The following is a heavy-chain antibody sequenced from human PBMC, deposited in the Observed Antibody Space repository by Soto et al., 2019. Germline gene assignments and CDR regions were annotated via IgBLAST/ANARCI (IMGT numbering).Heavy chain of an antibody. CDR2: IYYSGST. CDR1: GGSISSYY. CDR3: ARGWRGALREQIDYYYYMDV. V-gene: IGHV4-59*01. Sequence: SETLSLTCTVSGGSISSYYWSWIRQPPGKGLEWIGYIYYSGSTNYNPSLKSRVTISVDTSKNQFSLKLSSVTAADTAVYYCARGWRGALREQIDYYYYMDVWGKGTTVTVSS. J-gene: IGHJ6*03. D-gene: IGHD3-10*01.